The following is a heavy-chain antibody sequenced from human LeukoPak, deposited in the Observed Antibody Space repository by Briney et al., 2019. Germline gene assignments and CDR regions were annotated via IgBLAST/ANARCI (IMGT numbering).Heavy chain of an antibody. V-gene: IGHV3-74*01. CDR3: ARVGAVAGTGWFDP. D-gene: IGHD6-19*01. CDR1: GFTFSSYW. CDR2: INTDGSDT. Sequence: GGSLTLSCAASGFTFSSYWMHWVRQAPGKGLVWVSRINTDGSDTTYADSVKGRFTISRDNAKNTLYLQMSSLRAEDTAVYYCARVGAVAGTGWFDPWGQGTLVTVSS. J-gene: IGHJ5*02.